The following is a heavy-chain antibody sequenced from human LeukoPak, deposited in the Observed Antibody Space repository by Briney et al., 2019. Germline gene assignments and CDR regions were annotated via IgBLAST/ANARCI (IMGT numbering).Heavy chain of an antibody. Sequence: PGGSLRLSCAASGFTFSSYSMDWVRQAPGKGLEWVSSISSSSSYIYYADSVKGRFTISRDNAKNSLYLQMNSLRAEDTAVYDCARDRRCSSTSCYFYFDYWGQGTLVTVSS. CDR2: ISSSSSYI. D-gene: IGHD2-2*01. V-gene: IGHV3-21*01. J-gene: IGHJ4*02. CDR3: ARDRRCSSTSCYFYFDY. CDR1: GFTFSSYS.